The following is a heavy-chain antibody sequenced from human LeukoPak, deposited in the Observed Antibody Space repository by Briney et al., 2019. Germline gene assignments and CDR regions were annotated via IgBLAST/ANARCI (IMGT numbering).Heavy chain of an antibody. Sequence: KTSETLSLTCTVSGGSISSSSYYWGWIRQPPGKGLEWIGNTYYSGSTYYNPSLQSRVAMSVDTSQNQFSLKLSSVTAADTAVYYCAREIAATGANYWGQGTLVTVSS. CDR3: AREIAATGANY. CDR2: TYYSGST. D-gene: IGHD6-13*01. V-gene: IGHV4-39*02. CDR1: GGSISSSSYY. J-gene: IGHJ4*02.